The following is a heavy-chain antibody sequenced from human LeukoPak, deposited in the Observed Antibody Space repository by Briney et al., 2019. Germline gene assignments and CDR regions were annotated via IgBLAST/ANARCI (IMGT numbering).Heavy chain of an antibody. CDR2: FDPEDGET. V-gene: IGHV1-24*01. Sequence: ASVKVSCKVSGYTLTELSMHWVRQAPGKGLEWMGGFDPEDGETIYAQKFQGRVTMTEDTSTDTAYMELSSLRSEDTAVYYCAGVLAAAGNNWFDPWGQGTLVTVSS. CDR3: AGVLAAAGNNWFDP. J-gene: IGHJ5*02. CDR1: GYTLTELS. D-gene: IGHD6-13*01.